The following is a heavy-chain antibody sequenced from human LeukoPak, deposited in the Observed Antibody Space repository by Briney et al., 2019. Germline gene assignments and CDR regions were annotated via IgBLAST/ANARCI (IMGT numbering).Heavy chain of an antibody. CDR2: IWYDGSNK. CDR1: GFTFSSYG. CDR3: ARECIDGYYESSGYDL. D-gene: IGHD3-22*01. J-gene: IGHJ4*02. Sequence: GGSLRLSCAASGFTFSSYGMHWVRQAPGKGLEWVAVIWYDGSNKYYADSVKGRFTISRDNSKNTLYLQMNSLRAEDTAVYYCARECIDGYYESSGYDLWGQGTLVTVSS. V-gene: IGHV3-33*01.